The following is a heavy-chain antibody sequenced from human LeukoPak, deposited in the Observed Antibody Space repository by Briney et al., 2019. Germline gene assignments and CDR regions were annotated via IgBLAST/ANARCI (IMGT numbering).Heavy chain of an antibody. V-gene: IGHV4-4*09. CDR2: IYTSGST. D-gene: IGHD3-3*01. Sequence: PSETLSLTCTFTVGSLISYYWIGIRQPPGKGLEWIGYIYTSGSTNYNPSLKSRVTISVDTSKNQFSLKLSSVTAADTAVYYCARLVTARGYWFDPWGQGTLVTVSS. J-gene: IGHJ5*02. CDR1: VGSLISYY. CDR3: ARLVTARGYWFDP.